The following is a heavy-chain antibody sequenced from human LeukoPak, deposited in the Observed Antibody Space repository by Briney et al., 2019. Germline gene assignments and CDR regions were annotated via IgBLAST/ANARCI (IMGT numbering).Heavy chain of an antibody. V-gene: IGHV4-31*03. Sequence: SETLSLTCTVSGGSISSGGYYWSWIRQHPGEGLEWIGYIYYSGSTYYNPSLKSRVTISVDTSKNQFSLKLSSVTAADTAVYYCARDIKHEGYCSGGSCYSLWFDPWGQGTLVTVSS. CDR3: ARDIKHEGYCSGGSCYSLWFDP. J-gene: IGHJ5*02. CDR2: IYYSGST. D-gene: IGHD2-15*01. CDR1: GGSISSGGYY.